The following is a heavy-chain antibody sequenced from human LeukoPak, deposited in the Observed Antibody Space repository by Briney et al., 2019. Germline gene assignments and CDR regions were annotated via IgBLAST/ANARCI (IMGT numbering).Heavy chain of an antibody. CDR3: ASEYSSSWHGWFDP. CDR1: GSTFSSYA. CDR2: ISGSGGST. V-gene: IGHV3-23*01. J-gene: IGHJ5*02. D-gene: IGHD6-13*01. Sequence: GGSLRLSCAASGSTFSSYAMSRVRQAPGKGLEWVSAISGSGGSTYYADSVKGRFTISRDNSKNTLYLLMNSLRAEDTAVYYCASEYSSSWHGWFDPWGQGTLVTVSS.